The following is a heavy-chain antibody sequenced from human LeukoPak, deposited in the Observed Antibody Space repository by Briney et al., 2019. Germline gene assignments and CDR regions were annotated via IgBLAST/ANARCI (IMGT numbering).Heavy chain of an antibody. V-gene: IGHV3-21*01. J-gene: IGHJ4*02. CDR1: GFTFSSYS. D-gene: IGHD5-24*01. Sequence: GGSLRLSCAASGFTFSSYSMNWVRQAPGKGLEWVSSISSSSSYIYYADSVKGRFTISRDNAKNSLYLQMNSLRDEDTAVYYCARDEEGRGDYLDYWGQGTLVTVSS. CDR2: ISSSSSYI. CDR3: ARDEEGRGDYLDY.